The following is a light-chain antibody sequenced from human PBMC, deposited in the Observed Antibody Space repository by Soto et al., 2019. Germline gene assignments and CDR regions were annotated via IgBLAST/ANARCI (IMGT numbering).Light chain of an antibody. CDR1: QSVRSN. CDR3: QQYSDWPLT. V-gene: IGKV3-15*01. J-gene: IGKJ3*01. Sequence: EIVMTQSPATLSVSPGERATLSCRASQSVRSNYLAWYQQKPGQAPRLLIYDASTRATGIPARFSGSGSGTEFTLTISSLQSEDLAVYFCQQYSDWPLTFGPGTKVDS. CDR2: DAS.